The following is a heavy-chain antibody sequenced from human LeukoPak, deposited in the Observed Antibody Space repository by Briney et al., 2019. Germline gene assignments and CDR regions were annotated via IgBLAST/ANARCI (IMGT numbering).Heavy chain of an antibody. V-gene: IGHV1-69*01. CDR1: GFTFSSYA. CDR3: AREAGGCSSTSCHGQN. J-gene: IGHJ4*02. D-gene: IGHD2-2*01. CDR2: IIPIFGTA. Sequence: GGSLRLSCAASGFTFSSYAMSWVRQAPGQGLEWMGGIIPIFGTANYAQKFQGRVTITADESTSTAYMELSSLRSEDTAVYYCAREAGGCSSTSCHGQNWGQGTLVTVSS.